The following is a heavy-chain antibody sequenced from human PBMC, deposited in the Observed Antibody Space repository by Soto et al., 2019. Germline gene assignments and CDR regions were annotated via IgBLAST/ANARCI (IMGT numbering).Heavy chain of an antibody. CDR1: GGSISSYY. V-gene: IGHV4-4*07. CDR3: ARDPYYDSSGYSWFDP. Sequence: SETLSLTCTVSGGSISSYYWSWIRQPAGKGLEWIGRIYTSGSTNYNPSLKSRVTMSVDTSKNQFSLKLSSVTAADTAVYYCARDPYYDSSGYSWFDPWGQGTLVTVPS. J-gene: IGHJ5*02. D-gene: IGHD3-22*01. CDR2: IYTSGST.